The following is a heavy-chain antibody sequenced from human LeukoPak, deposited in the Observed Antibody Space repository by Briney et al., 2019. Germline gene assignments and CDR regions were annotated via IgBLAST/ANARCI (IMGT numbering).Heavy chain of an antibody. V-gene: IGHV4-39*07. CDR3: ARGSTAMDRDAFDI. J-gene: IGHJ3*02. CDR1: GYSISSSSYY. Sequence: SETLSLTCTVSGYSISSSSYYWGWIRQPPGKGLEWIGSIYYSGSTYYNPSLKSRVTISVDTSKNQFSLKLSSVTAADTAVYYCARGSTAMDRDAFDIWGQGTMVTVSS. D-gene: IGHD5-18*01. CDR2: IYYSGST.